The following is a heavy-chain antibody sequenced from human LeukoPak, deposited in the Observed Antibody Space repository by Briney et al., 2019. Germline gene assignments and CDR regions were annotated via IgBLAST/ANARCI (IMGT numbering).Heavy chain of an antibody. CDR3: ARGEYSSSPPYYYYGMDV. J-gene: IGHJ6*02. CDR2: IYYSGST. CDR1: GGSISSYY. V-gene: IGHV4-59*01. D-gene: IGHD6-6*01. Sequence: SETLSLTCTVSGGSISSYYWSWIRQPPGKGLEWIGYIYYSGSTNYNPSLKSRVTISVDTSKNQFSLKLSSVTAADTAVYYCARGEYSSSPPYYYYGMDVWGQGTTVTVSS.